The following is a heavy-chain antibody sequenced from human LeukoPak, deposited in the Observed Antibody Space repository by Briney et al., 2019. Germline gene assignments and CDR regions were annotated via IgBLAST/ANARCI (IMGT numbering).Heavy chain of an antibody. V-gene: IGHV3-23*01. CDR3: AKRTLNYEDY. Sequence: GGSLRLSCVASGFTFGSYAMSWVRQAPGKGLEWVSAISGSGGSTYYADSVKGRFTISRDNSKNTLYLQMNSLRAEDTAVYYCAKRTLNYEDYWGQGTLVTVSS. CDR1: GFTFGSYA. CDR2: ISGSGGST. J-gene: IGHJ4*02. D-gene: IGHD4-11*01.